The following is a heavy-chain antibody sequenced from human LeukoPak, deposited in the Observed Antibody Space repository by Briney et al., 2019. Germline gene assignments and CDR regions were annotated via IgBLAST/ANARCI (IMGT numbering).Heavy chain of an antibody. CDR1: GFTFSSYW. V-gene: IGHV3-7*01. Sequence: GGSLRLSCAASGFTFSSYWMHWVRQAPGKGLEWVANIKQDGSDKYYVDSVKGRFTISRDNAKNSLSLQMNSLRAEDTAVYYCARGYTSPWDRAFDIWGQGTMVTVSS. CDR3: ARGYTSPWDRAFDI. J-gene: IGHJ3*02. D-gene: IGHD6-19*01. CDR2: IKQDGSDK.